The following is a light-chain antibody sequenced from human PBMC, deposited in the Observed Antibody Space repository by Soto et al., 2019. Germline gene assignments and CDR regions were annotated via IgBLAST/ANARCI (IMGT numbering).Light chain of an antibody. J-gene: IGLJ1*01. CDR1: SSDVAAYNY. V-gene: IGLV2-14*01. CDR3: TSFTTTNTYV. Sequence: QSVLTQPASVSGSPGQSITISCTGTSSDVAAYNYVSWYQQHSGKAPKLMIYEVTNRPSGVSNRFSGSKSGSTASLTISGLQAEDEADYYCTSFTTTNTYVFGSGTKVTAL. CDR2: EVT.